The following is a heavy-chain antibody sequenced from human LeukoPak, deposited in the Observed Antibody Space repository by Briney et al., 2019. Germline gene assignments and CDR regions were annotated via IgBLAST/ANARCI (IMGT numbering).Heavy chain of an antibody. V-gene: IGHV1-58*01. CDR3: ATLGGNRIVVVPDDY. J-gene: IGHJ4*02. CDR2: IVVGSGNT. CDR1: GFTFTSSA. Sequence: GASVKVSCKASGFTFTSSAVQWVRQARGQRLEWIGWIVVGSGNTNYAQKFQERVTITRDMSTSTAYMELSSLRSEDTAVYYCATLGGNRIVVVPDDYWGQGTLVTVSS. D-gene: IGHD2-2*01.